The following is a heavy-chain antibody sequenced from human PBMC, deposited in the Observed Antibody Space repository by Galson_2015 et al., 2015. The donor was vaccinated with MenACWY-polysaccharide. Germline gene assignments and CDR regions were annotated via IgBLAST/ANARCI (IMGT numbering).Heavy chain of an antibody. J-gene: IGHJ3*02. CDR3: ARFRYYDIPRDALDI. Sequence: SVKVSCKASGYTFIDYYIHWVRQAPGQGLEWMGIFSPRSGSTTYAQKFQDRISMARDTSMRTVYMDLSSLRFEDSAVYYCARFRYYDIPRDALDIWGQGTMVTVSS. CDR1: GYTFIDYY. CDR2: FSPRSGST. V-gene: IGHV1-46*01. D-gene: IGHD3-9*01.